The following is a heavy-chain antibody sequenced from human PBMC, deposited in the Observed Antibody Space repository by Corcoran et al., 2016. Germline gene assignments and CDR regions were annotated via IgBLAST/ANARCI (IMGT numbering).Heavy chain of an antibody. D-gene: IGHD1-26*01. CDR1: GFTFSSYG. J-gene: IGHJ4*02. CDR3: AREGELLTFDC. V-gene: IGHV3-33*01. Sequence: QVQLVESGGGVVQPGRSLRLSCAASGFTFSSYGMHWVRQAPGKGLAWVAVIWYDGSNKYYADSVKGRFTISRDNSKNTLYLQMNSLRAEDTAVYYWAREGELLTFDCWGQGTLVTVSS. CDR2: IWYDGSNK.